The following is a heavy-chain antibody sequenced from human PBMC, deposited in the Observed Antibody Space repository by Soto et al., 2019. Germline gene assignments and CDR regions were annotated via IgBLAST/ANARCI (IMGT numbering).Heavy chain of an antibody. Sequence: EVQLVESGGGVVQPGGSLKLSCAASGFTFSGPAMHWVRQASGKGLEWIARIRDRLNNYATAYAASVKGRFTISRDDSKNTAFLQMNSLKTEDTAVYYCTRHNPWGYMDLWGKGTTVTVSS. CDR2: IRDRLNNYAT. D-gene: IGHD3-16*01. J-gene: IGHJ6*03. CDR1: GFTFSGPA. V-gene: IGHV3-73*01. CDR3: TRHNPWGYMDL.